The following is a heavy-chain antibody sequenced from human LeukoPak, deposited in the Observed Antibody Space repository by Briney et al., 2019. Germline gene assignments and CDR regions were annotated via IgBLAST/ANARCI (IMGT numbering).Heavy chain of an antibody. V-gene: IGHV3-49*04. CDR3: TREDILTGYSPFDY. J-gene: IGHJ4*02. Sequence: GESLRLSCTASGFTFGDYAMSWVRQAPGKGLEWVGFIRSKAYGGTTEYAASVKGRFTISRDDSKSIAYLQMNSLKTEDTAVYYCTREDILTGYSPFDYWGQGTLVTVSS. CDR2: IRSKAYGGTT. D-gene: IGHD3-9*01. CDR1: GFTFGDYA.